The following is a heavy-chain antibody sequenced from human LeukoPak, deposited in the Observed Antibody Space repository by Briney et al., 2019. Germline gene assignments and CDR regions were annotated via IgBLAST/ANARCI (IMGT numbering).Heavy chain of an antibody. CDR2: VRDDGT. J-gene: IGHJ4*02. V-gene: IGHV3-7*01. CDR1: GFSFSNCW. CDR3: ARDVNRGHFDY. Sequence: GGSLRLSCAASGFSFSNCWLSWVRQAPGKGLEWVASVRDDGTDYVDSMKGRFAISRDNAKKLVYLQMNSLRAEDTAVYYCARDVNRGHFDYWGQGTLVMVSS. D-gene: IGHD2/OR15-2a*01.